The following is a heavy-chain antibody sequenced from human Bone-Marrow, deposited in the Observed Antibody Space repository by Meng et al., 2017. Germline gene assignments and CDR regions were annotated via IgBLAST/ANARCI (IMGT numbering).Heavy chain of an antibody. J-gene: IGHJ4*02. CDR3: TTYHDTVELRYFDWLYDY. Sequence: GESLKISCAASGFTFSSYEMNWVRQAPGKGLEWVGRIKSKTDGGTTDYAAPVKGRFTISRDDSKNTLYLQMNSLKTEDTAVYYCTTYHDTVELRYFDWLYDYWGQGTLVTVSS. CDR1: GFTFSSYE. D-gene: IGHD3-9*01. CDR2: IKSKTDGGTT. V-gene: IGHV3-15*01.